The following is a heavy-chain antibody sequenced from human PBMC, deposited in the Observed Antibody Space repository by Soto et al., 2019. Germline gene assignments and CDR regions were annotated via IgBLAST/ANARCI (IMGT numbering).Heavy chain of an antibody. CDR2: IDWDDDK. D-gene: IGHD6-6*01. V-gene: IGHV2-70*11. Sequence: SGPTLVNPTQTLTLTCTFSGFSLSTSGMCVSWIRQPPGKSLEWLARIDWDDDKYYSTSLKTRLTISKDTSKNQVVLTMTNMDPVDTATYYCARIFGSCRGAARPDMDVWGKGTTVTVSS. CDR3: ARIFGSCRGAARPDMDV. CDR1: GFSLSTSGMC. J-gene: IGHJ6*03.